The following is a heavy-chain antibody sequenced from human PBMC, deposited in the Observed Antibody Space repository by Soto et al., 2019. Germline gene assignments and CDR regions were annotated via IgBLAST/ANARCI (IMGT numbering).Heavy chain of an antibody. Sequence: GGSLRLSCSASGFTFSSYDMHWVRQAPGKGLEYVSAISSNGGSTYYADSVKGRFTISRDNPKNTLYLQMGSLRPEDTAVYYCVKAFAVYDFWTLDYWGQGTLVTVSS. CDR2: ISSNGGST. V-gene: IGHV3-64D*06. D-gene: IGHD3-3*01. J-gene: IGHJ4*02. CDR1: GFTFSSYD. CDR3: VKAFAVYDFWTLDY.